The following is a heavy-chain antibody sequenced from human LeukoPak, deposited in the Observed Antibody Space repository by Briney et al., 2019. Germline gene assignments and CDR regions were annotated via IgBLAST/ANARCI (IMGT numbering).Heavy chain of an antibody. Sequence: SETLSLTCTVSGGSISSSSYYWGWIRQPPGKGLEWIGSIYYSGSTYYNPSLKSRVTISVDTSKNQFSLKLSSVTAADTAVYYCARVAGSSWSLDAFDIWGQGTMVTVSS. CDR3: ARVAGSSWSLDAFDI. V-gene: IGHV4-39*07. J-gene: IGHJ3*02. CDR1: GGSISSSSYY. D-gene: IGHD6-13*01. CDR2: IYYSGST.